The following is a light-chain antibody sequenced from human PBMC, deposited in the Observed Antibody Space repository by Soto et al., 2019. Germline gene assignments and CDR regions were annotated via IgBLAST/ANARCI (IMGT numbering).Light chain of an antibody. J-gene: IGKJ1*01. CDR2: KAS. CDR1: QSVDNW. V-gene: IGKV1-5*03. CDR3: QQYHTYST. Sequence: DIQVTQSPSTLSASVGDRVTITCRASQSVDNWLAWYQQKPGRAPKLLIYKASGLQSGVPSRFSGNGSGTEFTLTISGLQHDDFATYYCQQYHTYSTFGQGNKVEVK.